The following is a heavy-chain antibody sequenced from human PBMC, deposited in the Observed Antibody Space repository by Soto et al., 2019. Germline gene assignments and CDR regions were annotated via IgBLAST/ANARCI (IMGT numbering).Heavy chain of an antibody. D-gene: IGHD5-18*01. J-gene: IGHJ4*02. V-gene: IGHV1-2*02. CDR2: INPNSGGT. Sequence: ASVKVSCKASGYTFTGYYMHWVRQAPGQGLEWMGWINPNSGGTNYAQKLQGRVTMTRDTSISTAYMELSRLRSDDTAVYYCARDEAPYSSGNYWGQGTLVTVSS. CDR1: GYTFTGYY. CDR3: ARDEAPYSSGNY.